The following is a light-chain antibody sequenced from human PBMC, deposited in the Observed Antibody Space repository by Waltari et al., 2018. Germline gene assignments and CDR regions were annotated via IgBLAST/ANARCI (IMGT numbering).Light chain of an antibody. CDR1: QTIGNY. Sequence: DIQMTQSPTSVSASVGDRVTITCRASQTIGNYLNWYQQKPGKAPKLLSYAASSLQTGVPSRISGSASGTDFSLTINSLQPEDFATYYGQQSYRVPYTFGQWTKLDIK. CDR2: AAS. V-gene: IGKV1-39*01. J-gene: IGKJ2*01. CDR3: QQSYRVPYT.